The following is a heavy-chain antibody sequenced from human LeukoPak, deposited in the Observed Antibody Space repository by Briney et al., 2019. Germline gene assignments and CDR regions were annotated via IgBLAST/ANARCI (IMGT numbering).Heavy chain of an antibody. Sequence: PSETLSLTCTVSGDSVSSSYWSWIRQPPGKGLEWIGYIYNSGSTNYNPSLKSRVTIPVDTSKNQFSLKLSSVTAADTAVYYCAREGSGSYYNWFDPWGQGTLVTVSS. V-gene: IGHV4-59*02. CDR1: GDSVSSSY. CDR2: IYNSGST. D-gene: IGHD3-10*01. J-gene: IGHJ5*02. CDR3: AREGSGSYYNWFDP.